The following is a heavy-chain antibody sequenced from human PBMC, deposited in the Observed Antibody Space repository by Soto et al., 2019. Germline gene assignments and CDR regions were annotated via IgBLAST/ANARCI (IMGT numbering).Heavy chain of an antibody. CDR3: AKDPGGHGDYGHFDY. CDR2: ISYDGSNK. D-gene: IGHD4-17*01. CDR1: GFTFSSYG. V-gene: IGHV3-30*18. Sequence: GGSLRLSCAASGFTFSSYGMHWVRQAPGKGLEWVAVISYDGSNKYYADSVKGRFTISRDNSKNTLYLQMNSLRAEDTAVYYCAKDPGGHGDYGHFDYWGQGTLVTVSS. J-gene: IGHJ4*02.